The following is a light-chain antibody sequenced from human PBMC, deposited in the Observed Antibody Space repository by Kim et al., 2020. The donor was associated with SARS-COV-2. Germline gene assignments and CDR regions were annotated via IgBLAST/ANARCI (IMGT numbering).Light chain of an antibody. Sequence: QSRTTAVPGTSRDVGGNNYVSWYQQHPGKAPTLVIYDVSNRPSAVSNRCSGSKSGSTASLTISGLQAEDEADYYCSAYTSSSTLVVFGGGTKLTVL. CDR1: SRDVGGNNY. CDR3: SAYTSSSTLVV. CDR2: DVS. J-gene: IGLJ2*01. V-gene: IGLV2-14*03.